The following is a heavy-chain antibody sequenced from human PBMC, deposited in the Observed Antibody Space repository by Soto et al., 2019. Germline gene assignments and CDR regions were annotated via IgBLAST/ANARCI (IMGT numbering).Heavy chain of an antibody. CDR1: GFTVNSNY. J-gene: IGHJ4*02. CDR3: AREAGYYDSDGYFDS. V-gene: IGHV3-66*01. CDR2: IYSGGDT. D-gene: IGHD3-22*01. Sequence: EVHLVESGGGLVQPGGSLRLSCAASGFTVNSNYISWVRQAPGKGLEWVSVIYSGGDTYYADSVKGRFIISRDNYKSTVFLQMNSLKAEDTAVYYCAREAGYYDSDGYFDSWGQGTLVTVSS.